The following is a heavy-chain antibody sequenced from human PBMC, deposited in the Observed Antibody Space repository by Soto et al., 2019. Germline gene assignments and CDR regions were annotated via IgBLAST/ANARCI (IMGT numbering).Heavy chain of an antibody. CDR2: ITGSGGST. D-gene: IGHD1-26*01. J-gene: IGHJ4*02. Sequence: EVQLLESGGGLVQPGGSLRLSCAASGFTFSTYAMIWVRQAPGKGLEWVSAITGSGGSTYYADSVKGRFTISRDNSKNTLYVQMNSLRADDTAVYYCAKGISASRPYYFDYWGQGTLVTVSS. CDR3: AKGISASRPYYFDY. CDR1: GFTFSTYA. V-gene: IGHV3-23*01.